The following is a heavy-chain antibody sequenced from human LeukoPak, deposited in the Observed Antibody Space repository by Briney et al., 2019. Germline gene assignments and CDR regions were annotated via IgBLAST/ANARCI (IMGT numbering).Heavy chain of an antibody. Sequence: GGSLRLSCATSGFSFTDYPMNWVRQAPGKGLEWISNIRTTAEGAKYAYYADSVKGRVTISRDDGKNTLYLHMNSLRDDDTAVYYCAKDARRTSGWYFFDYWGRGTLVTASS. V-gene: IGHV3-48*02. CDR3: AKDARRTSGWYFFDY. D-gene: IGHD6-19*01. CDR1: GFSFTDYP. CDR2: IRTTAEGAKYA. J-gene: IGHJ4*02.